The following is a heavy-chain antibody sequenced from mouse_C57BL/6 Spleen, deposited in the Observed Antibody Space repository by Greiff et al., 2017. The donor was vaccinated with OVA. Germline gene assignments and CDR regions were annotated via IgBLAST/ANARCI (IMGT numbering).Heavy chain of an antibody. D-gene: IGHD2-3*01. CDR1: GFSLTSYG. Sequence: VQLKESGPGLVQPSQSLSITCTVSGFSLTSYGVHWVRQSPGKGLEWLGVIWSGGSTDYNAAFISRLSISKDNSKSQVFFKMNSLQADDTAIYYCGRNEGNGYYVGYAMDYWGQGTSVTVSS. V-gene: IGHV2-2*01. CDR2: IWSGGST. CDR3: GRNEGNGYYVGYAMDY. J-gene: IGHJ4*01.